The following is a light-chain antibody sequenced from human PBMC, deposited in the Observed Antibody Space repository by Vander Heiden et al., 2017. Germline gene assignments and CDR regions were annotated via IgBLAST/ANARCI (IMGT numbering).Light chain of an antibody. CDR3: SSHADSNNFYV. Sequence: QSALTQPPSASGSPGQSVTIPCPGTSSDVGGYNYVSWYQQHPGKAPKLMIYEVNKRPSGVPDRFSGSKSGNTASLTVSGLQAEDEADYYCSSHADSNNFYVFGTGTKVTVL. CDR1: SSDVGGYNY. CDR2: EVN. J-gene: IGLJ1*01. V-gene: IGLV2-8*01.